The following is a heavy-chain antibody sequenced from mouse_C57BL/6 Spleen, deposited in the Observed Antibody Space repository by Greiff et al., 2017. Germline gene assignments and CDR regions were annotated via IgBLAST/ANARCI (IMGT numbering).Heavy chain of an antibody. CDR1: GYSFTGYY. Sequence: EVQLQESGPELVKPGASVKISCKASGYSFTGYYMNWVKQSPEKSLEWIGEINPSTGGTTYNQKFKAKATLTVDKSSSTAYMQLKSLTSEDSAVYYCARRYSNSYFDVWGTGTTVTVSS. D-gene: IGHD2-5*01. V-gene: IGHV1-42*01. CDR3: ARRYSNSYFDV. J-gene: IGHJ1*03. CDR2: INPSTGGT.